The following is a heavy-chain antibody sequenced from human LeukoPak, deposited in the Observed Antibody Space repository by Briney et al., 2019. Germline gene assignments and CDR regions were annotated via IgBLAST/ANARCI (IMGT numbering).Heavy chain of an antibody. J-gene: IGHJ4*02. CDR3: AKGYCSGGSCFIPDY. Sequence: PGGSLRLSCAASGFTFSSYGMHWVRQAPGKGLEWVAFIRYDGSNKYYADSVKGRFTISRDNSKNTLYLQMNSLRAEDTAVYYCAKGYCSGGSCFIPDYWGQGTLVTVSS. D-gene: IGHD2-15*01. V-gene: IGHV3-30*02. CDR2: IRYDGSNK. CDR1: GFTFSSYG.